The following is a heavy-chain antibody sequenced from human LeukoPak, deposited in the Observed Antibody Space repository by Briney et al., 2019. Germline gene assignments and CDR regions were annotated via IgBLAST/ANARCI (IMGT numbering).Heavy chain of an antibody. D-gene: IGHD1-26*01. V-gene: IGHV4-34*01. CDR2: INHTGRT. CDR3: AKSGGYGLIDY. J-gene: IGHJ4*02. CDR1: GGSFNIYY. Sequence: PSETLSLTCAVNGGSFNIYYWSWIRQPPGKGLEWIGEINHTGRTNYNPSLKSRVTISIDTSKNQFSLRLNSVTAADTAMYYCAKSGGYGLIDYWGQGTRVTVSS.